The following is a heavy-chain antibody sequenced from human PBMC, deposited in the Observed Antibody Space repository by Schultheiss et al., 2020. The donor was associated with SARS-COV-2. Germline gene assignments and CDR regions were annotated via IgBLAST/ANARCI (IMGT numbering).Heavy chain of an antibody. J-gene: IGHJ5*02. V-gene: IGHV3-11*01. Sequence: GGSLRLSCAASGFTVSSNYMSWVHQAPGKGLEWVSYISRGGDITHYADSVKGRFTLSRDNAKNSLYLQMNSLRAEDTAVYYCARESAVAGTGWEGWFDPWGQGTLVTVSS. CDR3: ARESAVAGTGWEGWFDP. CDR1: GFTVSSNY. CDR2: ISRGGDIT. D-gene: IGHD6-19*01.